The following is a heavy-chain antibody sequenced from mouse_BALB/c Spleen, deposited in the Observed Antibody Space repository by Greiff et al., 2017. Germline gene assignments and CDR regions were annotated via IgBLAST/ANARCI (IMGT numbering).Heavy chain of an antibody. CDR3: TVMIPFDY. CDR2: INPGSGST. J-gene: IGHJ2*01. D-gene: IGHD2-3*01. V-gene: IGHV1-54*01. CDR1: GYAFTNYL. Sequence: QVQLQQSGAELVRPGTSVKVSCKASGYAFTNYLIEWVKQRPGQGLEWIGVINPGSGSTNYDEKFKSKGTLTVDTSSSTAYMHLSSLTSEDSAVYYCTVMIPFDYWGQGTTLTVSS.